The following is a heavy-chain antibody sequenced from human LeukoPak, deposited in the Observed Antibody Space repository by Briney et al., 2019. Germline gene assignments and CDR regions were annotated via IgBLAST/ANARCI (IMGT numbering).Heavy chain of an antibody. V-gene: IGHV3-66*01. J-gene: IGHJ4*02. CDR3: ARARLAMVRGDYFDY. D-gene: IGHD3-10*01. Sequence: GGSLRLSCAASGFAFSSNYMTWVRQAPGRGLEWVSSLNSGGNTYYADSVNDRFTISRDNAKNSLYLQMNSLRAEDTAVYYCARARLAMVRGDYFDYWGQGTLVTVSS. CDR2: LNSGGNT. CDR1: GFAFSSNY.